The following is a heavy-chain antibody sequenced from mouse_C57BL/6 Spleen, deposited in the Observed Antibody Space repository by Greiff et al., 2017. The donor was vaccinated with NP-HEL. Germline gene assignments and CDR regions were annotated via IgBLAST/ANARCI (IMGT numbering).Heavy chain of an antibody. D-gene: IGHD1-1*01. CDR2: IDPENGDT. CDR1: GFNIKDDY. J-gene: IGHJ2*01. V-gene: IGHV14-4*01. CDR3: TTVLLRHFDD. Sequence: VQLKESGAELVRPGASVKLSCTASGFNIKDDYMHWVKQRPEQGLEWIGWIDPENGDTEYASKFQGKATITADTSSNTAYLHLSSLTSEATAVYYCTTVLLRHFDDWGQGTTLTVSS.